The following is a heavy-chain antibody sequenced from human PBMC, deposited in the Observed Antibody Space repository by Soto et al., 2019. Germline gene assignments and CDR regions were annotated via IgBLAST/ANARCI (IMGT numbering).Heavy chain of an antibody. Sequence: QVQLVESGGGVVQPGRSLRLSCAASGFTFSSYAMHWVRQAPGKGLEWVAVISYDGSNKYYADSVKGRFTISRDNSKNTLYLQMNSLRAEDTAVYYCARDDAPSVAGVFDYWGQGTLVTVSS. CDR3: ARDDAPSVAGVFDY. D-gene: IGHD6-19*01. CDR1: GFTFSSYA. CDR2: ISYDGSNK. V-gene: IGHV3-30-3*01. J-gene: IGHJ4*02.